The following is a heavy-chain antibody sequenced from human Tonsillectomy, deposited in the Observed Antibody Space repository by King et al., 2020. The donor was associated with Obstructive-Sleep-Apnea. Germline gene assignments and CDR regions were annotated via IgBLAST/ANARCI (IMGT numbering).Heavy chain of an antibody. CDR2: ISGSGGSA. J-gene: IGHJ4*02. D-gene: IGHD4-17*01. V-gene: IGHV3-23*04. CDR1: GFTFSLYA. Sequence: VQLVESGGGLVQPGGSLRLSCAASGFTFSLYAMSWVRQAPGKGLEWVSAISGSGGSAYYADSVKGRFTISRDNSKNTLYLQMNSLRAEDTAVYYCAKGAPTDYGDYGNSYYFDYWGQGTLVTVSS. CDR3: AKGAPTDYGDYGNSYYFDY.